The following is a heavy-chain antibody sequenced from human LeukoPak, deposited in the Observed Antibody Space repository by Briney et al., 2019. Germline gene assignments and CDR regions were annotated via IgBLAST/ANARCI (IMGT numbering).Heavy chain of an antibody. J-gene: IGHJ4*02. Sequence: GESLKISCKGSGYSLSTYWIGWVRQMPGKGLEWMGLINAADSDTRYSPSFQGQVLISVDKSISTAYLQWGNLKATDTAFYYCARVPCTGGSCSRTFDYWGQGTLVTVYS. CDR2: INAADSDT. D-gene: IGHD2-8*02. CDR3: ARVPCTGGSCSRTFDY. V-gene: IGHV5-51*01. CDR1: GYSLSTYW.